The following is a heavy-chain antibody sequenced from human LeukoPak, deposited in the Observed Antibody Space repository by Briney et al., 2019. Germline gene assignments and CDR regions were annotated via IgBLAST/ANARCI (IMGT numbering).Heavy chain of an antibody. CDR2: IYHSGST. J-gene: IGHJ4*02. CDR3: ARGVNSGSYFDY. Sequence: SETPSLTCTISGASITTGGYYWTWIRQPPGKGLEWIGYIYHSGSTYYNPSLKSRVTISVDRSKNQFSLKLSSVTAADTAVYYCARGVNSGSYFDYWGQGTLVTVSS. CDR1: GASITTGGYY. V-gene: IGHV4-30-2*01. D-gene: IGHD1-26*01.